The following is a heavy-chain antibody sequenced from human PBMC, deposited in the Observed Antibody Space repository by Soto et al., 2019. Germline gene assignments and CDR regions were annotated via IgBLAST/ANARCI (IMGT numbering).Heavy chain of an antibody. CDR1: GFTFSSYA. CDR2: ISGSGGST. J-gene: IGHJ4*02. D-gene: IGHD3-9*01. CDR3: AKDLGERYYDILTGYYLDY. V-gene: IGHV3-23*01. Sequence: EVQLLESGGGLVPPGGSLRLSCAASGFTFSSYAMSWVRQAPGKGLEWVSAISGSGGSTYYADSVKVRFTISRDNSKNTLYLKMNSLRAEYTAVYYCAKDLGERYYDILTGYYLDYWGQGTLVTVSS.